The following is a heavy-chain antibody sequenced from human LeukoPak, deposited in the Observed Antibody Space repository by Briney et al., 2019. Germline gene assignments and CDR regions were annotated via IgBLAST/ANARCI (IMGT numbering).Heavy chain of an antibody. CDR3: ATVGPRAHAFDI. Sequence: ASVKVSCKASGYTFTGYYMHWVRQAPGKGLEWMGGFDPEDGETIYAQKFQGRVTMTEDTSTDTAYMELSSLRSEDTAVYYCATVGPRAHAFDIWGQGTMVTVSS. J-gene: IGHJ3*02. CDR2: FDPEDGET. CDR1: GYTFTGYY. V-gene: IGHV1-24*01.